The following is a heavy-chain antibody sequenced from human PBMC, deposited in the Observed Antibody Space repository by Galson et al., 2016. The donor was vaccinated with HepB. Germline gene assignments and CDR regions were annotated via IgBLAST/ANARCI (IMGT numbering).Heavy chain of an antibody. CDR1: GFSLSTSGMR. Sequence: PALVKPTQTLTLTCTFSGFSLSTSGMRVIWIRQPPGKALEWLSLIDGGGDKYYSISLKTRLTISKDTSKNQVVLTMTNMDPVDTGTYYCARIRYTNTWYAYYYGMDVWGQGTAVTVSS. J-gene: IGHJ6*02. CDR2: IDGGGDK. D-gene: IGHD6-13*01. V-gene: IGHV2-70*01. CDR3: ARIRYTNTWYAYYYGMDV.